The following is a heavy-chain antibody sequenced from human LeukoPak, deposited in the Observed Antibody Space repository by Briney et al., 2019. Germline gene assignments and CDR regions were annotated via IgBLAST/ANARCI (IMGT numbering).Heavy chain of an antibody. D-gene: IGHD6-19*01. CDR1: GYTFTGYY. Sequence: SVKVSCKASGYTFTGYYMHWVRQAPGQGLEWMGGIIPIFGTANYAQKFQGRVTITADESTSTAYMELSSLRSEDTAVYYCARDLQGSSGWTLRYYYYYMDVWGKGTTVTVSS. CDR3: ARDLQGSSGWTLRYYYYYMDV. V-gene: IGHV1-69*13. J-gene: IGHJ6*03. CDR2: IIPIFGTA.